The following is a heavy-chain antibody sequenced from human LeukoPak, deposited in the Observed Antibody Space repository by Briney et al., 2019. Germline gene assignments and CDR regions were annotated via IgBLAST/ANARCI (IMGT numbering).Heavy chain of an antibody. CDR3: ARVKRGSGSYYKY. CDR1: GLTFSSYS. CDR2: ISSSSSYI. Sequence: GGSLRLSCAASGLTFSSYSMNWVRQAPGKGLEWVSSISSSSSYIYYADSVKGRFTISRDNAKNSLYLQMNSLRAEDTAVYYCARVKRGSGSYYKYWGQGTLVTVSS. V-gene: IGHV3-21*01. D-gene: IGHD3-10*01. J-gene: IGHJ4*02.